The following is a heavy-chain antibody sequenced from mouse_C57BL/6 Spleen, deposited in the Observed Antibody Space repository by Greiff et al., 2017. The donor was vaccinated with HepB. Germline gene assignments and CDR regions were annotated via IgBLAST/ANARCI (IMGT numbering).Heavy chain of an antibody. Sequence: EVQVVESGGGLVQPGGSLSLSCAASGFTFTDYYMSWVRQPPGKALEWLGFIRNKANGYTTEYSASVKGRFTISRDNSQSILYLQMNALRAEDSATYYCARYEYEGYYAMDYWGQGTSVTVSS. J-gene: IGHJ4*01. D-gene: IGHD2-14*01. V-gene: IGHV7-3*01. CDR2: IRNKANGYTT. CDR1: GFTFTDYY. CDR3: ARYEYEGYYAMDY.